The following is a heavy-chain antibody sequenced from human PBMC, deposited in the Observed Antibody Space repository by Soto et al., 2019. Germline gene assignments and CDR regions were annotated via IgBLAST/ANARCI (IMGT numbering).Heavy chain of an antibody. CDR2: IKSKTDGGTT. CDR1: GFTFSNAW. V-gene: IGHV3-15*01. Sequence: EVQLVESGGGLVKPGGSLRLSCAASGFTFSNAWMSWVRQAPGKGLEWVGRIKSKTDGGTTDYAAPVKGRFTISRDDSKNTLYLQMNSLKTEDTAVYYCTTDGNPAYYYDIADYWGQGTLVTVSS. D-gene: IGHD3-22*01. CDR3: TTDGNPAYYYDIADY. J-gene: IGHJ4*02.